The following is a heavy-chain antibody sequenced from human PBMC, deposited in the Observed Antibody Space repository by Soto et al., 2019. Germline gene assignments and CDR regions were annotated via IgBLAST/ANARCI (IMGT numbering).Heavy chain of an antibody. D-gene: IGHD6-6*01. CDR1: GLTLSSYS. Sequence: LGLCCAASGLTLSSYSMNWLREAPWKALEGVSSISSSSSYRYYADSVKGRFTISRDNAKHSLYLQMNSLRAEDTAVYYCARDVEEQLGTYYYYSGMDGWGQVTTVTV. CDR3: ARDVEEQLGTYYYYSGMDG. CDR2: ISSSSSYR. V-gene: IGHV3-21*01. J-gene: IGHJ6*02.